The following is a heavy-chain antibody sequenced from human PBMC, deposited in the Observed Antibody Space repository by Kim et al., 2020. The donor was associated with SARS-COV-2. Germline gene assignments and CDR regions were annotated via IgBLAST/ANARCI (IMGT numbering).Heavy chain of an antibody. Sequence: ASVKVSCKASGYTFTSYYMHWVRQAPGQGLEWMGIINPSGGSTSYAQKFQGRVTMTRDTSTSTVYMELSSLRSEDTAVYYCALDTAMTGVDYWGQGTLVTVSS. V-gene: IGHV1-46*01. CDR2: INPSGGST. CDR1: GYTFTSYY. CDR3: ALDTAMTGVDY. D-gene: IGHD5-18*01. J-gene: IGHJ4*02.